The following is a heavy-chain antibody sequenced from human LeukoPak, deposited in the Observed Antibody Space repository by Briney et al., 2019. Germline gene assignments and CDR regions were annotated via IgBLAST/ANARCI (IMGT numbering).Heavy chain of an antibody. D-gene: IGHD6-19*01. V-gene: IGHV1-2*02. CDR1: GYTFTGYY. Sequence: ASVKVSCKASGYTFTGYYMHWVRQAPGQGLEWMGWINPNSGGTNYAQKFQGRVTMTRDTSISTAYMELSRLRSDDTAVYYCARDLIKSVGPGYSSGWYDWDFDYWGQGTLVTVSS. J-gene: IGHJ4*02. CDR3: ARDLIKSVGPGYSSGWYDWDFDY. CDR2: INPNSGGT.